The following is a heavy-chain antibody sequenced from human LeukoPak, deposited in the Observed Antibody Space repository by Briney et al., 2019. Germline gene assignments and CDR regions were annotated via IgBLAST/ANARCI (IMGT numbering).Heavy chain of an antibody. V-gene: IGHV3-23*01. CDR3: ARVRRYSQYESSGYYADS. CDR2: IGGSGGGT. CDR1: GFTFSSYA. J-gene: IGHJ5*01. D-gene: IGHD3-22*01. Sequence: GGSLRLSCAASGFTFSSYAMGWVRQAPGKGLEWVSSIGGSGGGTYYADSVKGRFTISRDNSKDTLYLQMNSLKIEDTATYYCARVRRYSQYESSGYYADSWGQGTLVTVSS.